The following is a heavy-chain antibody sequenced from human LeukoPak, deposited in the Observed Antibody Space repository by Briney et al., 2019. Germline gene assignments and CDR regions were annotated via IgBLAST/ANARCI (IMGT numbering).Heavy chain of an antibody. V-gene: IGHV3-7*01. CDR2: IKENGNEQ. CDR1: GFSFSSFW. J-gene: IGHJ3*02. D-gene: IGHD1-14*01. CDR3: ARGPGDFDASDI. Sequence: GGSLRLSSAASGFSFSSFWMSWVRQAPGKGPEWVAHIKENGNEQYYADSVKGRFTISRDNAQKSLWLQMNSLRVEDTAVYYCARGPGDFDASDIWGQGTMVTVSS.